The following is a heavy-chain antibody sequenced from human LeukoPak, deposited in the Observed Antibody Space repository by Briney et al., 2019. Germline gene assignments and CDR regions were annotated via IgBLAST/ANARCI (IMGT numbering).Heavy chain of an antibody. CDR2: ISYDGSNK. Sequence: GGSLRLSCAASGFTFSSYAMHWVRQAPGKGLEWVAVISYDGSNKYYADSVKGRFTISRDNAKNSLYLQMNSLRAEDTAVYYCARENGGTGWFDPWGQGTLVTVSS. CDR1: GFTFSSYA. D-gene: IGHD4-23*01. CDR3: ARENGGTGWFDP. J-gene: IGHJ5*02. V-gene: IGHV3-30-3*01.